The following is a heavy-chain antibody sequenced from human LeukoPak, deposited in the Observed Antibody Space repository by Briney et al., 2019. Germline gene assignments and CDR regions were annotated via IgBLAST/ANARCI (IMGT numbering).Heavy chain of an antibody. J-gene: IGHJ4*02. CDR2: ISNDGSKK. D-gene: IGHD5-18*01. CDR3: AKDRYSYAFEYSDS. Sequence: GGSLRFSCAASGFTFSSYGMHWVRQAPGKGLDWVAVISNDGSKKYYADSVKGRFTISRDNSKNTLSLQVSSLRTEDTAVYYCAKDRYSYAFEYSDSWGQGTLVTVSS. V-gene: IGHV3-30*18. CDR1: GFTFSSYG.